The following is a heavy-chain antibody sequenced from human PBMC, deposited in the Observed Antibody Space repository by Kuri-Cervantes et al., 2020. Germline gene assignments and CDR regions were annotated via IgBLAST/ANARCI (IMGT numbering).Heavy chain of an antibody. CDR1: GFTFSSYS. CDR2: ISSSSSTI. Sequence: GGSLRLSCAASGFTFSSYSMNWVRQAPGKGLEWVSYISSSSSTIYYADSVKGRFTISRDNAKNSLYLQMNSLRDEDTAVYYCARDGTIFGVVITSYFDYWGQGTLVTVSS. CDR3: ARDGTIFGVVITSYFDY. D-gene: IGHD3-3*01. J-gene: IGHJ4*02. V-gene: IGHV3-48*02.